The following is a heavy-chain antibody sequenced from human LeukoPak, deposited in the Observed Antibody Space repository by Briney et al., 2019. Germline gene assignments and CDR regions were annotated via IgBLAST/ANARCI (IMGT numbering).Heavy chain of an antibody. J-gene: IGHJ4*02. Sequence: GGSLRLSCAASGFTFSRYAMSWVRQAPGKGLEWVSGISGSDGSTYYADSVKGRFTVSRDNSRNTLYLQMNSLRAEDSAIYYCAKDQDHGDHVFDYWGQGTLVTVSS. V-gene: IGHV3-23*01. CDR2: ISGSDGST. CDR1: GFTFSRYA. CDR3: AKDQDHGDHVFDY. D-gene: IGHD4-17*01.